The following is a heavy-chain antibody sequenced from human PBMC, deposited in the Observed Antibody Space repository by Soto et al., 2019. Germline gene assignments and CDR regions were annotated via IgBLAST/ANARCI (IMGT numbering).Heavy chain of an antibody. J-gene: IGHJ5*02. Sequence: ASVKVSCKASGYTFTGHYMHWVRQAPGQGLEWMGCINPNSGGTNYAQKFQGRVTMTRDTSISTAYMELSRLRSDDTAVYYCARDSQYYDFWSGLNWFDPWGQGTLVTVSS. CDR1: GYTFTGHY. D-gene: IGHD3-3*01. V-gene: IGHV1-2*02. CDR3: ARDSQYYDFWSGLNWFDP. CDR2: INPNSGGT.